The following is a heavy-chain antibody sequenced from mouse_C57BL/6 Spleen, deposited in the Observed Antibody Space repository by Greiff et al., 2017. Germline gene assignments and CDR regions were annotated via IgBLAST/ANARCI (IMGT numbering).Heavy chain of an antibody. Sequence: EVQLVESGGGLVKPGGSLKLSCAASGFTFSSYAMSWVRQTPEKRLEWVATISDGGSYTYYPDNVKGRFTISRDNAKNNLYLQMSHLKSEDTAMYYCARDEGITTVPSWFAYWGQGTLVTVSA. CDR3: ARDEGITTVPSWFAY. V-gene: IGHV5-4*01. CDR2: ISDGGSYT. J-gene: IGHJ3*01. CDR1: GFTFSSYA. D-gene: IGHD1-1*01.